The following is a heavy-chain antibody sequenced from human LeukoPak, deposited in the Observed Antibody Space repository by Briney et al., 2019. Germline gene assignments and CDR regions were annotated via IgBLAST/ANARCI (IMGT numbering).Heavy chain of an antibody. D-gene: IGHD4-17*01. J-gene: IGHJ6*03. CDR1: GGSFSGYY. CDR2: INHSGST. Sequence: PSETLSLTCAVYGGSFSGYYWSWIRQPPGKGLEWIGEINHSGSTNYNPSLKSRVTISVDTSKNQFSLKLSSVTAADTAVYYCARGEYGDYDGGYYYYMDVWAKGPRSPSP. V-gene: IGHV4-34*01. CDR3: ARGEYGDYDGGYYYYMDV.